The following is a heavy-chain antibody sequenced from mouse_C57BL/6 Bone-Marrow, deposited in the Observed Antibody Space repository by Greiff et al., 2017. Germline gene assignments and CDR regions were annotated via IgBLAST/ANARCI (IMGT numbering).Heavy chain of an antibody. CDR1: GYTFTEYT. CDR2: FYPGSGSI. Sequence: QVQLQQSGAELVKPGASVKLSCKASGYTFTEYTIHWVKQRSGQGLEWIGWFYPGSGSIKYNEKFKDKATLTADKSSSTVYMELSRLTSEDSAVYFCARHDHYYGSSYPYYFDYWGQGTTLTVSS. D-gene: IGHD1-1*01. CDR3: ARHDHYYGSSYPYYFDY. V-gene: IGHV1-62-2*01. J-gene: IGHJ2*01.